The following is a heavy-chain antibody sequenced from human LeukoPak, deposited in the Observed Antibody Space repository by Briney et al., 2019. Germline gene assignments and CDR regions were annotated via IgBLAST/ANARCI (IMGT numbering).Heavy chain of an antibody. V-gene: IGHV4-59*01. D-gene: IGHD4-17*01. Sequence: SETLSLTCTVSGGSISSYYWSWIRQPPGKGLEWIGYIYYSGSTNYNPSLKGRVTISVDTSKNQFSLKLSSVTAADTAVYYCARDDGDYGSDYWGQGTLVTVSS. CDR1: GGSISSYY. J-gene: IGHJ4*02. CDR3: ARDDGDYGSDY. CDR2: IYYSGST.